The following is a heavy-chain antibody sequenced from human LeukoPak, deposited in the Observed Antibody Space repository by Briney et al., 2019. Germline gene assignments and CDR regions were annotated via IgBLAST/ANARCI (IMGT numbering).Heavy chain of an antibody. Sequence: PSETLSLTCVVSGASVSSSHWNWIRQLPGKGLEWIGCLSYTGKTDYNPSLTSRVTIPLDTPKNQVSLKLRSVTAADTAVYYCSEGYFEPFDHWGQGTLVTVSS. CDR3: SEGYFEPFDH. CDR1: GASVSSSH. V-gene: IGHV4-59*02. J-gene: IGHJ4*02. CDR2: LSYTGKT. D-gene: IGHD2/OR15-2a*01.